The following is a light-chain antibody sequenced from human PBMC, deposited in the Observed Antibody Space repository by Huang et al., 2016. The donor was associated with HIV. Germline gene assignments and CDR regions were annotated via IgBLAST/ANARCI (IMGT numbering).Light chain of an antibody. J-gene: IGKJ4*01. CDR2: LGS. Sequence: DIVMTQSPLSLPVTPGEPASISCRSSQSLLHANGYNSVDWYMQKPGQSPQRLIYLGSTRAPGVPDRCGGSGSGTDFTLKISRVEAEDVGLYYCMQSLQGLTFGGGSKVEIK. CDR3: MQSLQGLT. V-gene: IGKV2-28*01. CDR1: QSLLHANGYNS.